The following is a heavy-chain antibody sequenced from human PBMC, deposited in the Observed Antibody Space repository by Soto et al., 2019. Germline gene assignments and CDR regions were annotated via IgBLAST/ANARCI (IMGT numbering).Heavy chain of an antibody. V-gene: IGHV4-34*01. D-gene: IGHD1-1*01. CDR2: MSHSGGT. CDR1: GGFVSSGSYY. J-gene: IGHJ3*02. Sequence: QVQLQQWGAGLLQPSETLSLTCAVYGGFVSSGSYYWSWIRQPPGKGLEWIGEMSHSGGTHFNPSLKSRVTRPIDTSKNQFSLKMSSVTAADTALYYCARVERGTATTVVDAFDIWGPGTMVTVSS. CDR3: ARVERGTATTVVDAFDI.